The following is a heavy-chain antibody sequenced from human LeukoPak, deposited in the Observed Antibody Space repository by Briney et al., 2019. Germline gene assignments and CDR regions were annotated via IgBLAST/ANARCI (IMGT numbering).Heavy chain of an antibody. CDR1: GGSINSSSYY. Sequence: SETLSLTCTVSGGSINSSSYYWGWNRQPPGKGLEWIGSISYSGSTYYNPSLKSRITIPVDTARNQFSLNLSFVTAADSAVYYCARRRQQLVVDYWGQGTLVTVSS. CDR3: ARRRQQLVVDY. D-gene: IGHD6-13*01. CDR2: ISYSGST. J-gene: IGHJ4*02. V-gene: IGHV4-39*01.